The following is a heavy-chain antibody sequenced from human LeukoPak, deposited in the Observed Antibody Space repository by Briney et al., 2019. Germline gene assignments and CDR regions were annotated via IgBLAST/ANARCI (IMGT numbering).Heavy chain of an antibody. Sequence: SETLSLTCAVSGDSVSSDSYYWHWIRRSPGKGLEWVGFVYYSGRTKYNPSLKSRVAMSIDTSKNQVSLRLRSVTAADTAVYYCARKGYSYGTFDYWGQGTLVTVSS. CDR3: ARKGYSYGTFDY. V-gene: IGHV4-61*01. CDR1: GDSVSSDSYY. D-gene: IGHD5-18*01. J-gene: IGHJ4*02. CDR2: VYYSGRT.